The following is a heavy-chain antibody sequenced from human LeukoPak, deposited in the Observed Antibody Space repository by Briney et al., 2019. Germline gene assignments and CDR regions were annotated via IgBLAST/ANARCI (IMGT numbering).Heavy chain of an antibody. Sequence: GGSLRLSCAVSGFTCSGSAMHWVRQASGKGLEWVGRMRSKANNYETAYGVSVKGRFTISRDDSKNTAYLQMNRLKTEDTAVYYCARDPYDSSGYEDYWGQGTLVTVSS. CDR2: MRSKANNYET. CDR1: GFTCSGSA. D-gene: IGHD3-22*01. CDR3: ARDPYDSSGYEDY. J-gene: IGHJ4*02. V-gene: IGHV3-73*01.